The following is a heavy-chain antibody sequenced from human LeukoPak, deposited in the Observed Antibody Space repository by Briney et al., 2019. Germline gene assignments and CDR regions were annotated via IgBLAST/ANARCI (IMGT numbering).Heavy chain of an antibody. CDR2: IIPIFGTA. Sequence: ASVKVSCKASGGTFSSYAISWVRQAPGQGLEWMGGIIPIFGTANYAQKLQGRVTITTDESTSTAYMELSSLRSEDTAVYYCARVNGFSTRYSSSWYSYLANWGQGTLVTVSS. CDR1: GGTFSSYA. J-gene: IGHJ4*02. D-gene: IGHD6-13*01. CDR3: ARVNGFSTRYSSSWYSYLAN. V-gene: IGHV1-69*05.